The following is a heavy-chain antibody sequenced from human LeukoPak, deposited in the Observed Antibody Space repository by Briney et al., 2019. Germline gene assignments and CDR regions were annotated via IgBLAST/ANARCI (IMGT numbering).Heavy chain of an antibody. Sequence: KPSETLSLTCAVSGGSISSSNWWSWVRQPPGKGLEWIGEIYHSGSTNYNPSLKSRVTISVDKSKNQFSLKLSSVTAADTAVYYCARKGSSWYQSWFDLWGQGTLVTVSS. D-gene: IGHD6-13*01. CDR2: IYHSGST. V-gene: IGHV4-4*02. CDR1: GGSISSSNW. CDR3: ARKGSSWYQSWFDL. J-gene: IGHJ5*02.